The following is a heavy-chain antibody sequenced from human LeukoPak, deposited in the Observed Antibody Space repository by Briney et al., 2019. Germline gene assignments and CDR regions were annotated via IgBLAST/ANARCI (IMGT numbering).Heavy chain of an antibody. Sequence: GESLRLSCAASGFTFSFYAMTWVRQAPGKGLEWLSAISGSGTKIYYRDSVKGRFTISRDNSKNTLYLQINNLRAEDTAVYYCVKVRVDSGSDPYYLHYWGQGTQVTVSS. V-gene: IGHV3-23*01. CDR2: ISGSGTKI. J-gene: IGHJ4*02. D-gene: IGHD5-12*01. CDR3: VKVRVDSGSDPYYLHY. CDR1: GFTFSFYA.